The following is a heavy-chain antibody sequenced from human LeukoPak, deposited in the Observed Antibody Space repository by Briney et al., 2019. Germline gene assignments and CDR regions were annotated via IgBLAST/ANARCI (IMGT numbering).Heavy chain of an antibody. Sequence: PSETLSLTCTVSGGSISSSSYMWGWIRQPPGKGLEWVGSIYYSGSTYYNPSLKSRVTVSVDTSKIQFSLKLSSVTAADTAVYYCARISIVVVPAYFDYWGQGTLVTVSS. J-gene: IGHJ4*02. V-gene: IGHV4-39*01. CDR1: GGSISSSSYM. CDR2: IYYSGST. D-gene: IGHD2-2*01. CDR3: ARISIVVVPAYFDY.